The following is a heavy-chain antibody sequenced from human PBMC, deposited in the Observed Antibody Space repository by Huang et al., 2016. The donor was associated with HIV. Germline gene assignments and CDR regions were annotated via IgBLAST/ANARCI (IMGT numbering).Heavy chain of an antibody. V-gene: IGHV3-30-3*01. CDR1: GFTFSSYA. Sequence: QVQLVESGGGVVQPGRSLRLSCAASGFTFSSYAMHWVRQAPGKGLEWVAVISYDGSNKYYADSVKGRFTISRDNSKNTLYLQMNSLRAEDTAVYYCARGNKITMVHYRGQGTLVTVSS. CDR2: ISYDGSNK. CDR3: ARGNKITMVHY. D-gene: IGHD3-10*01. J-gene: IGHJ4*02.